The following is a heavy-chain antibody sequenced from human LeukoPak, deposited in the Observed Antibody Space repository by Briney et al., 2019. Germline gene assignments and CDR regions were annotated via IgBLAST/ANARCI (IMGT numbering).Heavy chain of an antibody. CDR3: ARVASRSSSSWFDP. CDR1: GYTFTSYA. D-gene: IGHD6-6*01. CDR2: IIPIFGTA. Sequence: ASVKVSCKASGYTFTSYAMNWVRQAPGQGLEWMGGIIPIFGTANYAQKFRGRVTITADKSTRTAYMELSSLRSEDTAVYYCARVASRSSSSWFDPWGQGTLVTVSS. V-gene: IGHV1-69*06. J-gene: IGHJ5*02.